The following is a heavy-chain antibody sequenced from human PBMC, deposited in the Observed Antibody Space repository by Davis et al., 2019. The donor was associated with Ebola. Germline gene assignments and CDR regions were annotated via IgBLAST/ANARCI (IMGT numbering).Heavy chain of an antibody. V-gene: IGHV1-3*01. J-gene: IGHJ4*02. Sequence: ASVKVSCKASGYTFTSYAMHWVRQAPGQRLEWMGWINAGNGNTKYSQKFQGRVTITADESTSTAYMELSSLRSEDTAVYYCASRHLGITAREVYWGQGTLVTVSS. CDR3: ASRHLGITAREVY. D-gene: IGHD6-6*01. CDR2: INAGNGNT. CDR1: GYTFTSYA.